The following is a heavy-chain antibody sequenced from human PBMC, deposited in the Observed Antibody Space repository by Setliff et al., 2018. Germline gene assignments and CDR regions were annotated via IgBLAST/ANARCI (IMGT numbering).Heavy chain of an antibody. CDR2: ISRGATTT. J-gene: IGHJ5*02. D-gene: IGHD6-19*01. CDR1: GFIFSDYY. V-gene: IGHV3-11*01. Sequence: GGSLRLSCAASGFIFSDYYMSWIRQTPGKGLEWVAYISRGATTTYYTDSVKGRFTISRDDGRNSLYLQMNSLRAEDTAVYYCVPQGPGYGNGWWTNWFDPWGQGTLVTVSS. CDR3: VPQGPGYGNGWWTNWFDP.